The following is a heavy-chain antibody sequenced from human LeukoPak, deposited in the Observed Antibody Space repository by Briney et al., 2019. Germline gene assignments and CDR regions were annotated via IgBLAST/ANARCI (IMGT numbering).Heavy chain of an antibody. CDR3: ARDLHRGGAYYYYYYGMDV. V-gene: IGHV6-1*01. J-gene: IGHJ6*02. CDR2: TYYRSKWYN. CDR1: GDSVSSNSAA. Sequence: SSQTLSLTCAISGDSVSSNSAAWNWIRQSPSRGLEWLGGTYYRSKWYNDYAVSVKSRITINPDTSKNQFSLQLNSVTPEDTAVYYCARDLHRGGAYYYYYYGMDVWGQGTTVTVSS. D-gene: IGHD2-15*01.